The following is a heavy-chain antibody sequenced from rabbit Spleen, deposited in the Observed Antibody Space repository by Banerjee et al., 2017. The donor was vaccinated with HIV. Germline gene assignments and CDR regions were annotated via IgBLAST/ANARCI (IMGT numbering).Heavy chain of an antibody. D-gene: IGHD8-1*01. CDR2: IATITGKT. Sequence: QQQLEESGGGLVKPEGSLTLTCKASGFDFGGNAMCWFRQALGKGLEWIGCIATITGKTFYATWAKGRFTISRASSTTVFLQVTRLTAADTATYFCARDAGTSFSTYGMDLWGPGTLVTVS. CDR3: ARDAGTSFSTYGMDL. V-gene: IGHV1S45*01. J-gene: IGHJ6*01. CDR1: GFDFGGNA.